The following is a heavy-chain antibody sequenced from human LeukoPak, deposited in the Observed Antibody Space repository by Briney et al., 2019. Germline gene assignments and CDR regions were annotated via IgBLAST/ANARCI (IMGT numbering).Heavy chain of an antibody. CDR1: GGSISSSSYY. CDR2: MNSDGGAT. D-gene: IGHD2-21*02. J-gene: IGHJ1*01. CDR3: VRVGKCGGDCYWTDGYFQH. Sequence: PSETLSLTCTVSGGSISSSSYYWGWIRQPPGKGLEWVSRMNSDGGATNYADSVKGRFTISRDNAKNTLWLQMNSLRAEDTAVYYCVRVGKCGGDCYWTDGYFQHWGQGTLVTVSS. V-gene: IGHV3-74*01.